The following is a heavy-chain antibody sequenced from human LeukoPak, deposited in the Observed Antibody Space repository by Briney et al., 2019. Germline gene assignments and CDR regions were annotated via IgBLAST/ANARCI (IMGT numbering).Heavy chain of an antibody. J-gene: IGHJ2*01. CDR3: ARAKGHAYYDSSGYLFGWYFDL. D-gene: IGHD3-22*01. CDR1: GGTFSSYA. CDR2: IIPIFGTA. Sequence: EASVKVSCKASGGTFSSYAISWVRQAPGQGLEWMGGIIPIFGTANYAQKFQGRVTITADESTSTAYMELSSLRSEDTAVYYCARAKGHAYYDSSGYLFGWYFDLWGRGTLVTVSS. V-gene: IGHV1-69*13.